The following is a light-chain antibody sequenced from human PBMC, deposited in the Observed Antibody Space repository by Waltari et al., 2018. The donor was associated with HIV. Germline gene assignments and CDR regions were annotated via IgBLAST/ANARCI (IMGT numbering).Light chain of an antibody. Sequence: QSALTQPASVSGSPGQSITISCTGTSSDVGGYNYVSWYQQHPGKAPKLMIYYFSKRPSGVSNRFAGSKSGNTASRTISGLQAEDEADYYCCSYAGSSTHVVFGGGTKLTVL. CDR2: YFS. CDR1: SSDVGGYNY. J-gene: IGLJ2*01. V-gene: IGLV2-23*02. CDR3: CSYAGSSTHVV.